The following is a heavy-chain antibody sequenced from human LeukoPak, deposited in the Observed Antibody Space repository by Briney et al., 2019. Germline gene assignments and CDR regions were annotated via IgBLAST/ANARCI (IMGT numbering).Heavy chain of an antibody. CDR3: ARDLGQYYDTSDNWFDP. Sequence: GGSLRLSCAASGFTFSSYAMSWVRQAPGKGLEWVSAISGSGGSTYYADSVKGRFTISRDNAKNTLNLQMNSLRAEDTAVYYCARDLGQYYDTSDNWFDPWGRGTLVTVSS. CDR2: ISGSGGST. CDR1: GFTFSSYA. D-gene: IGHD3-22*01. V-gene: IGHV3-23*01. J-gene: IGHJ5*02.